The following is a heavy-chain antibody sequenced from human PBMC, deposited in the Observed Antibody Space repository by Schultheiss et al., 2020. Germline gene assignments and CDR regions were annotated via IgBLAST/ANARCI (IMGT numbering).Heavy chain of an antibody. CDR1: GFTFSSYS. CDR3: ARVPTTTVNKFFDY. D-gene: IGHD4-17*01. J-gene: IGHJ4*02. CDR2: ISSSSSTI. V-gene: IGHV3-48*04. Sequence: GGSLRLSCAASGFTFSSYSMNWVRQAPGKGLEWVSYISSSSSTIYYADSVKGRFTISRDNAKNSLYLQMNSLRAEDTAVYYCARVPTTTVNKFFDYWGQGTLVTVSS.